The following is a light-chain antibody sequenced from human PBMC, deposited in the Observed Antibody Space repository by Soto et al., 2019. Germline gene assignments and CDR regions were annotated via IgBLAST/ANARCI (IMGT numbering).Light chain of an antibody. J-gene: IGLJ1*01. CDR3: SSYADIYIYV. V-gene: IGLV2-11*01. Sequence: SVLTQPRSVSGSPGQSVAISCTGTSRDVGGYNYVSWYQQHPGKAPKLIIYDVNRRPSGVPGRFSGSKSGNTASLTISGLQSDDEADYYCSSYADIYIYVFGPGTKVTVL. CDR1: SRDVGGYNY. CDR2: DVN.